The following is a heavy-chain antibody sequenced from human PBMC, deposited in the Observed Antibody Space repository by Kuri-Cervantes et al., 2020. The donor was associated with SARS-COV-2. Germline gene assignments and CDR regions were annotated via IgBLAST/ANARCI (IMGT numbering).Heavy chain of an antibody. V-gene: IGHV4-34*01. CDR2: ITHSGST. CDR1: GGSFRGYY. J-gene: IGHJ6*03. D-gene: IGHD1-26*01. Sequence: SETLSLTCAVYGGSFRGYYRSWIRQPPGKGLEWIGEITHSGSTNYNPSLKSRVTISVDASKNQFSLKQSSVTAADTAVYYCARGRGGIYPTLSASFGKINYMAVWGKGNTVNVSS. CDR3: ARGRGGIYPTLSASFGKINYMAV.